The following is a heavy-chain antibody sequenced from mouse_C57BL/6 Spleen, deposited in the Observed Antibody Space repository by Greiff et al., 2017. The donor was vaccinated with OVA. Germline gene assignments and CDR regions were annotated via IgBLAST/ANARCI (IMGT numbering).Heavy chain of an antibody. J-gene: IGHJ4*01. CDR1: GYTFTSYD. D-gene: IGHD1-1*01. CDR3: ARTVVATPYAMDY. Sequence: QVQLQQSGPELVKPGASVKLSCKASGYTFTSYDINWVKQRPGQGLEWIGWIYPRDGSTTYNEKFKGKATLIVDTSSSTAYMELHSLTSEDSAVYFCARTVVATPYAMDYWGQGTSVTVSS. V-gene: IGHV1-85*01. CDR2: IYPRDGST.